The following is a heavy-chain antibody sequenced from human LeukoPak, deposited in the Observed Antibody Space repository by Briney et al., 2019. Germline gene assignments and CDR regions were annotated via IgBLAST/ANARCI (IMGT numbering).Heavy chain of an antibody. CDR3: AKDGLVVVAAKLQTYYYYYMDV. D-gene: IGHD2-15*01. CDR2: ISWDGGST. V-gene: IGHV3-43D*03. CDR1: GFTFDDYA. J-gene: IGHJ6*03. Sequence: GGSLRLSCAASGFTFDDYAMHWVRQAPGKGLEWVSLISWDGGSTYYADSVKGRFTISRDNSKNSLYLQMNSLRAEDTALYYCAKDGLVVVAAKLQTYYYYYMDVWGKGTTVTVSS.